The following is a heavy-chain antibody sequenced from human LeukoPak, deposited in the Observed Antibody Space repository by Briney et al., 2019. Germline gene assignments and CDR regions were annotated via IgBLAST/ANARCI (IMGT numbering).Heavy chain of an antibody. D-gene: IGHD2-2*01. CDR1: GFTFSSYV. CDR3: ARGSSSNEDLDY. V-gene: IGHV3-30*04. Sequence: GGSLRLSCAASGFTFSSYVMHWVRQAPGKGLEWVALTATDGSNKYYADSVKGRFTISRDNSMNTLYLQMNSLRAEDTAIYYCARGSSSNEDLDYWGQGTLVTVSS. CDR2: TATDGSNK. J-gene: IGHJ4*02.